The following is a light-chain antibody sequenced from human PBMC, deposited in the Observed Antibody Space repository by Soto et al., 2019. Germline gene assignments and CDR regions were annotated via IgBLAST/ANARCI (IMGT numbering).Light chain of an antibody. CDR3: QQYGNSPRT. CDR2: GAS. J-gene: IGKJ1*01. V-gene: IGKV3-20*01. Sequence: EIVLTQSPGTLSLSPGERATLSCRASQSVSSSYLAWYQQKPGRAPRLLIYGASSRATGIPDRFSGGGSGSDFTLTISRLEPEDFAVYYCQQYGNSPRTFGQGTKVEIK. CDR1: QSVSSSY.